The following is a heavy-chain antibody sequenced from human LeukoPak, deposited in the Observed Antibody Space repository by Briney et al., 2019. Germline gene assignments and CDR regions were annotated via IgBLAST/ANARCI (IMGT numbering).Heavy chain of an antibody. CDR3: ARADIVVVPAAILNGWFDP. D-gene: IGHD2-2*01. Sequence: ASVKVSCKASGYTFTSYAMHWVRQAPGQRLEWMGWINAGNGNTKYSQKLQGRVTMTTDTSTSTAYMELWSLRSDDTAVYYCARADIVVVPAAILNGWFDPWGQGTLVTVSS. CDR1: GYTFTSYA. V-gene: IGHV1-3*01. J-gene: IGHJ5*02. CDR2: INAGNGNT.